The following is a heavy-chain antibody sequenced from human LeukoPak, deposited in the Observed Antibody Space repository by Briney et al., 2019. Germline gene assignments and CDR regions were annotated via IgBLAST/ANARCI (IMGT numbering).Heavy chain of an antibody. Sequence: GGSLRLSCGASGFTFWNYAVGWVRQAPGKGPEWGSSIINTCTATYYADAVKGRFTISRDNSKNTLYLQMSTLRVEDTALYYCVKDRAYLRRGFDDWGKGTLVTVSS. CDR1: GFTFWNYA. J-gene: IGHJ4*02. V-gene: IGHV3-23*01. D-gene: IGHD2-21*01. CDR2: IINTCTAT. CDR3: VKDRAYLRRGFDD.